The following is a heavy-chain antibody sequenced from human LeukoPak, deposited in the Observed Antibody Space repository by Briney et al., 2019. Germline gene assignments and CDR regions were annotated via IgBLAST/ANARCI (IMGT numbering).Heavy chain of an antibody. J-gene: IGHJ5*02. CDR2: IYYTRST. CDR3: ARGKVRGVFVP. D-gene: IGHD3-10*01. V-gene: IGHV4-30-4*01. Sequence: PSQTLSLTCTVSTRSISSGYYYWSWIRQPPGKGLEWFGYIYYTRSTYYNPSLKSRVTISVDTSKRQFSLKLSSVTAADTAVYYCARGKVRGVFVPWGQGTLVTVSS. CDR1: TRSISSGYYY.